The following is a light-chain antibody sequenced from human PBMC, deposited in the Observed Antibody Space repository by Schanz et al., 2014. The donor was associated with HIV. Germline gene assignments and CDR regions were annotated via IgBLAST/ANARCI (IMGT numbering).Light chain of an antibody. J-gene: IGKJ3*01. CDR2: GAS. CDR1: QSVSTSY. Sequence: EIVLTQSPATLSLSLGERATLSCRASQSVSTSYFAWYQQKPGQAPRLLIYGASNRATGIPDRFSGSGSGTDFTLTISRLDTEDFAVYYCQQDGSSFGPGTKVEIK. CDR3: QQDGSS. V-gene: IGKV3-20*01.